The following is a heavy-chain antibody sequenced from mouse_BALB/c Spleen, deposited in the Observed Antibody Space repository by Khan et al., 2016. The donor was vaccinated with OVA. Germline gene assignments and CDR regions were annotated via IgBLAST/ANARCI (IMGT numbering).Heavy chain of an antibody. J-gene: IGHJ3*01. Sequence: DVMLVESGGDLVKPGGSLKLSCAASGFTFSSYGMSWVRQTPDKRLEWVATIGSGGSYTYYPDSVKGRFTISRDNAKNILYLQMSSLKSEDTAMYYCASHLTVSFAYWGQGTLVTVSA. CDR3: ASHLTVSFAY. CDR2: IGSGGSYT. V-gene: IGHV5-6*02. CDR1: GFTFSSYG. D-gene: IGHD4-1*01.